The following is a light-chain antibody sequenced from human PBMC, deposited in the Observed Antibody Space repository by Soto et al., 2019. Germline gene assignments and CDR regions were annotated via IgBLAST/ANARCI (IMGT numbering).Light chain of an antibody. J-gene: IGLJ1*01. CDR3: QSYDSSLSGYV. CDR1: SSNIGAGYE. CDR2: ENN. V-gene: IGLV1-40*01. Sequence: QSVLTQPPSVSEAPGQRVTISCTGSSSNIGAGYEAHWYQQVPGTAPKLLIYENNNRPSGVPDRFSGSKSGTSGSLAITGLQAEDEAEYYCQSYDSSLSGYVFGTGTELTVL.